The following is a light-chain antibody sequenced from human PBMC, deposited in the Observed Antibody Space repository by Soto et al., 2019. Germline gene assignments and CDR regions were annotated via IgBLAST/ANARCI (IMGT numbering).Light chain of an antibody. CDR2: GAS. Sequence: EIVMTQSPATLSVSPGDRATLSCRASQSVSSNLAWYQQKPGQAPRLLIYGASTRHTGIPARFSGSGSGTEFTLIISSLQSEDFAVYYCQQYNNWPLTFGGGTKVELK. CDR1: QSVSSN. J-gene: IGKJ4*01. CDR3: QQYNNWPLT. V-gene: IGKV3-15*01.